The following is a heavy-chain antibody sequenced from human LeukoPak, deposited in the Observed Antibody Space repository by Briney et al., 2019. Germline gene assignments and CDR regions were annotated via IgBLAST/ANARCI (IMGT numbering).Heavy chain of an antibody. D-gene: IGHD3-22*01. Sequence: TGGSLRLSCAASGFTFDEYAMSWVRQLPGKGLEWVSGLNWNGDTTDYVDSVRGRFTISRDNAKNSLYLQMNSLTAEDTAFYYCASRHSDGYFDYWGQGTLVTVSS. J-gene: IGHJ4*02. CDR2: LNWNGDTT. CDR1: GFTFDEYA. CDR3: ASRHSDGYFDY. V-gene: IGHV3-20*04.